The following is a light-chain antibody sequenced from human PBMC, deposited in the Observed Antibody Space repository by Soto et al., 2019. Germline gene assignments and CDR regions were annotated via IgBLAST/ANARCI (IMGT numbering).Light chain of an antibody. CDR3: PSYDYSLNGSGV. Sequence: QSVLTQPPSVSGAPGQRVTISCTGSSSNIGAGYDVHWYRQLPGTAPKLVMFGNNNRPSGVPDRFSGSKSGTSASLAITGLQAEDEADYYCPSYDYSLNGSGVFGTGTKLTVL. J-gene: IGLJ1*01. V-gene: IGLV1-40*01. CDR2: GNN. CDR1: SSNIGAGYD.